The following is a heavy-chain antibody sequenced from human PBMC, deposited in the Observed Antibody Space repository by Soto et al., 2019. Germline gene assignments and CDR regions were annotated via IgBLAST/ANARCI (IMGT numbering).Heavy chain of an antibody. Sequence: QVQLVESGGGVVQPGRSLRLSCAASGFSFRDYAMHWVRQAPGKGLEWVAIISYDASSKYNADSVKGRFTISRDNSKNTLYLQMNSLRTEDTAVYYCAAAYSNCWHNFVYWGQGTLVTVSS. D-gene: IGHD6-13*01. V-gene: IGHV3-30-3*01. J-gene: IGHJ4*02. CDR1: GFSFRDYA. CDR2: ISYDASSK. CDR3: AAAYSNCWHNFVY.